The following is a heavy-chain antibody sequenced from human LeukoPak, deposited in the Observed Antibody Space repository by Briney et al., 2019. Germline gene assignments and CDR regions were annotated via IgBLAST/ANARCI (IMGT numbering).Heavy chain of an antibody. Sequence: ASVKVSCKAFGYTFTGYYMHWVRQAPGQGLEWMGRINPNSGGTNYAQKFQGRVTMTRDTSISTAYMELSRLRSDDTAVYYCARDRLGATTSWFDPWGQGTLVTVSS. CDR1: GYTFTGYY. D-gene: IGHD1-26*01. V-gene: IGHV1-2*06. CDR3: ARDRLGATTSWFDP. J-gene: IGHJ5*02. CDR2: INPNSGGT.